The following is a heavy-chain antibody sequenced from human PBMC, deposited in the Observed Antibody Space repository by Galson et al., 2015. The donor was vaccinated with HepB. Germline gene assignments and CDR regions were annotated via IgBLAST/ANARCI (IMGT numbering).Heavy chain of an antibody. V-gene: IGHV1-69*02. J-gene: IGHJ3*02. CDR2: IIPILGIA. CDR1: GGTFSSYT. D-gene: IGHD3-3*01. Sequence: SVKVSCKASGGTFSSYTISWVRQAPGQGLEWMGRIIPILGIANYAQKFQGRVTITADKSTSTAYMELSSLRSEDTAVYYCARVFNGLEDAFDIWGQGTMVTVSS. CDR3: ARVFNGLEDAFDI.